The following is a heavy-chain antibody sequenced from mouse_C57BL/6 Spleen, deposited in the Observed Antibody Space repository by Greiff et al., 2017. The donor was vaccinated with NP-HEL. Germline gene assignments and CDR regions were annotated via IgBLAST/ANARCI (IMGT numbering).Heavy chain of an antibody. J-gene: IGHJ4*01. D-gene: IGHD6-2*01. CDR2: ISDGGSYT. CDR1: GFTFSSYA. Sequence: EVMLVESGGGLVKPGGSLKLSCAASGFTFSSYAMSWVRQTPEKRLEWVATISDGGSYTYYPDNVKGRFTISRDNAKNNLYLQMSHLKSEDTAMYYCARDSPGMDYWGQGTSVTVSS. CDR3: ARDSPGMDY. V-gene: IGHV5-4*01.